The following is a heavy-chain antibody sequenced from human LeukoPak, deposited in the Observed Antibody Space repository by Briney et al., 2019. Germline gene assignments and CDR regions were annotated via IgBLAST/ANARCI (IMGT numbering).Heavy chain of an antibody. CDR2: ISGSGGST. J-gene: IGHJ6*03. CDR1: GFTFSSYA. D-gene: IGHD4-17*01. Sequence: GGSLRLSCAASGFTFSSYAMSWVRQAPGKGLEWVSAISGSGGSTYYADSVKGRFTISRDNSKNTLYLQMNSLRAEDTAVYYCARRTVYYCYMDVWGKGTTVTVSS. V-gene: IGHV3-23*01. CDR3: ARRTVYYCYMDV.